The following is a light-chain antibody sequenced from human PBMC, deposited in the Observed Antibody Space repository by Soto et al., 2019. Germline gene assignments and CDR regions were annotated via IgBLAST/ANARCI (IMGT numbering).Light chain of an antibody. CDR2: KAS. CDR1: QNIGTS. J-gene: IGKJ1*01. V-gene: IGKV1-5*03. CDR3: QQYNSYSRA. Sequence: DIQMTQSPSTLSASVGDRVTITCRASQNIGTSLAWYQQKPGKVPKVLIYKASSLESGVPLRFSGSGSGTEFTLTISSLQADDFATYYCQQYNSYSRAFGPGTKVEIK.